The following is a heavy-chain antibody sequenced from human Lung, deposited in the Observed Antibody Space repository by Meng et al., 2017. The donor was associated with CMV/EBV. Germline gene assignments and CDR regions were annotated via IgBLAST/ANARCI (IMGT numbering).Heavy chain of an antibody. Sequence: ASVKVSCKASDYSFTSYGISWVRQPPGQGLEWMGWINTYKGNKNYAQKFQGRVTMTADTSTSTVYMEVRGLRVDDTAIYYCARSITIYRIDVWGRGTAVTVSS. D-gene: IGHD3-3*01. V-gene: IGHV1-18*01. CDR2: INTYKGNK. CDR1: DYSFTSYG. J-gene: IGHJ6*02. CDR3: ARSITIYRIDV.